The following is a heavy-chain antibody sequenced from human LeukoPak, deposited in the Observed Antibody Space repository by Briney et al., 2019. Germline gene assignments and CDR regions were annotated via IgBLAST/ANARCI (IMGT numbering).Heavy chain of an antibody. J-gene: IGHJ4*02. CDR2: IYYSGST. D-gene: IGHD6-19*01. CDR3: ARHDAGKWLPYFDY. CDR1: GGSISGNY. Sequence: PSETLSLTCTVSGGSISGNYWSWIRQAPGKGLEWVGSIYYSGSTNYNPSLKSRVTISVDTSKNQFSLKLSSVTAADTAVYYCARHDAGKWLPYFDYWGRGTLVTVSS. V-gene: IGHV4-59*08.